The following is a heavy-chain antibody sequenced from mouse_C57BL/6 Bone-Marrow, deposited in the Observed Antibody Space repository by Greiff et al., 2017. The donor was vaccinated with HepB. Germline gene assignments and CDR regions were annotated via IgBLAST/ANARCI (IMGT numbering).Heavy chain of an antibody. CDR1: GFTFSSYA. Sequence: DVKLQESGGGLVKPGGSLKLSCAASGFTFSSYAMSWVRQTPEKRLEWVATISDGGSYTYYPDNVKGRFTISRDNAKNNLYLQMSHLKSEDTAMYYCARGGGSPFAYWGQGTLVTVSA. CDR2: ISDGGSYT. J-gene: IGHJ3*01. D-gene: IGHD3-2*02. CDR3: ARGGGSPFAY. V-gene: IGHV5-4*03.